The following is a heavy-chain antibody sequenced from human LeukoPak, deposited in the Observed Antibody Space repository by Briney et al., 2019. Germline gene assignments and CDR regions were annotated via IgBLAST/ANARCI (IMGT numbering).Heavy chain of an antibody. CDR3: AKIGTGSMIVVVN. D-gene: IGHD3-22*01. CDR1: GFTFTSYA. Sequence: GGSLRLSCAASGFTFTSYAMSWVRQAPGKGLEWVSAISGSDSSTYYADSVRGRFTISRDNSKSTLYLQMNSLRAEDTAVYYCAKIGTGSMIVVVNWGQGTLVTVSS. CDR2: ISGSDSST. J-gene: IGHJ4*02. V-gene: IGHV3-23*01.